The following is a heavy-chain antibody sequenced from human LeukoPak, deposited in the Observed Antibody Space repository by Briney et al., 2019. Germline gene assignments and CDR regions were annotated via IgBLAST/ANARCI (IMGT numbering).Heavy chain of an antibody. CDR2: ISWNSGSI. CDR3: AKDIAGAGLYFWYFDL. V-gene: IGHV3-9*01. J-gene: IGHJ2*01. D-gene: IGHD6-19*01. CDR1: GFTFNSYA. Sequence: PGGSLRLSCAASGFTFNSYAMHWVRQAPGKGLEWVSGISWNSGSIGYADSVKGRFTISRDNAKNSLYLQMNSLRAEDTALYYCAKDIAGAGLYFWYFDLWGHGTLVTVSS.